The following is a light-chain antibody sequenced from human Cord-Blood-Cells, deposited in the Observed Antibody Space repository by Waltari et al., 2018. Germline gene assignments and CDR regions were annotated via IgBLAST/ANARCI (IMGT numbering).Light chain of an antibody. V-gene: IGLV2-11*01. Sequence: QSALTQPRSVSGSPGQSVTISCTGTSSYVGGYNYVSWYQQHPGKAPKLMIYDVSKRPSGVPDRFSGSKSGNTASLTISGLQAEDEADYYCCSYAGSYTLGGGTKLTVL. J-gene: IGLJ2*01. CDR3: CSYAGSYT. CDR2: DVS. CDR1: SSYVGGYNY.